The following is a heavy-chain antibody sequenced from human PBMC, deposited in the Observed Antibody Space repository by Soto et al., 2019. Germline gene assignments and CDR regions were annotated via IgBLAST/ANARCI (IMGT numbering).Heavy chain of an antibody. V-gene: IGHV1-69*13. CDR2: IIPIFGTA. Sequence: GASVKVSCKASGGTFSSYAISWLRQAPGQGLEWMGGIIPIFGTANYAQKFQGRVTITADESTSTAYMELSSLRSEDTAVYYCASDERGYYYGMDVWGQGTTVTVSS. D-gene: IGHD3-16*01. J-gene: IGHJ6*02. CDR3: ASDERGYYYGMDV. CDR1: GGTFSSYA.